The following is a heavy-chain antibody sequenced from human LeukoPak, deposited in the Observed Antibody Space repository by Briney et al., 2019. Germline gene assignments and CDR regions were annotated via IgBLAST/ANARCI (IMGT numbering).Heavy chain of an antibody. CDR3: ARDLGLSGSYSGRFDY. V-gene: IGHV1-69*01. D-gene: IGHD1-26*01. J-gene: IGHJ4*02. Sequence: ASVKVSCKASGGTFSSYAISWVRQAPGQGLEWMGGIIPIFGTANYAQKFQGRVTITADESTSTAYMELSSLRSEDTAVYYCARDLGLSGSYSGRFDYWGQGTLVTVSS. CDR1: GGTFSSYA. CDR2: IIPIFGTA.